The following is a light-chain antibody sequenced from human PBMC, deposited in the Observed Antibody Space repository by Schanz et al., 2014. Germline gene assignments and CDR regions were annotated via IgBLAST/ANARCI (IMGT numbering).Light chain of an antibody. J-gene: IGKJ1*01. CDR1: QSVSSN. V-gene: IGKV3-15*01. Sequence: EIVMTQSPATLSVSPGERATLSCRASQSVSSNLAWYQQKPGQGPRLLIYGASTRATGIPARFSGSGSGTEFTLTISSLQSEDFAMYYCQQYNEWPRTFGQGTRVEIK. CDR3: QQYNEWPRT. CDR2: GAS.